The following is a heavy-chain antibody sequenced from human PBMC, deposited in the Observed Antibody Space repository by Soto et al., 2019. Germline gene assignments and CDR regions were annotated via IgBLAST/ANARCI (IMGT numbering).Heavy chain of an antibody. V-gene: IGHV4-31*03. CDR2: IYYSGST. Sequence: PSETLSLTCTVSGGSISSGGYYWSWIRQHPGKGLEWIGYIYYSGSTYYNPSLKSRVTISVDTSKNQFSLKLSSVTAADTAVYYCARFANYRRAVEGSYYYYYGMDGWGQGTTVTVSS. J-gene: IGHJ6*02. D-gene: IGHD1-7*01. CDR3: ARFANYRRAVEGSYYYYYGMDG. CDR1: GGSISSGGYY.